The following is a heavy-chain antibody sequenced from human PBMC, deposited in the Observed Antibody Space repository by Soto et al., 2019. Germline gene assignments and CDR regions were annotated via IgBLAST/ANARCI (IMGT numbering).Heavy chain of an antibody. CDR2: IRTSIDAT. J-gene: IGHJ6*02. CDR1: GFAFSNYA. CDR3: ARDLLHYDFWSGYSAYFYYGMDV. V-gene: IGHV3-23*01. D-gene: IGHD3-3*01. Sequence: GGSLRLSCAASGFAFSNYAMHWVRQAPGKGLEWVPSIRTSIDATYYADSVKGRFTISRDDSKNTLYLQMNSLRADDSAVYYCARDLLHYDFWSGYSAYFYYGMDVWGPGTTVTVSS.